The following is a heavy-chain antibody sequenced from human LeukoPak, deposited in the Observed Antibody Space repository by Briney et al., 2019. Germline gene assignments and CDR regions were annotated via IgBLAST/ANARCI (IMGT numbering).Heavy chain of an antibody. D-gene: IGHD1-26*01. CDR2: ISRRGAAT. J-gene: IGHJ4*02. CDR1: GFTLSNYP. CDR3: ANPLRVAGEDLGAV. V-gene: IGHV3-23*01. Sequence: SGGSLRLSCAVSGFTLSNYPMRWVRQAPGGGLEWVAGISRRGAATYHAGYGKGQHTICRDNSKAMSYLEMNGRRAEGRAVLDGANPLRVAGEDLGAVGGQGTLVTVSS.